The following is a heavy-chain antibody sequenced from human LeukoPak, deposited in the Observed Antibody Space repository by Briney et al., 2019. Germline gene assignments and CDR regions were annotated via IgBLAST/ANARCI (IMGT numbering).Heavy chain of an antibody. V-gene: IGHV3-30*01. CDR2: TSYDGNNK. Sequence: HPGGSLRLSCAASGFTFSRNVMHWVRQAPGKGLEGVTLTSYDGNNKFYADSVKGRFTISRDNSRNTLYLQMNSLRGEDAAVYSCARGGIPTGPYYYFYYMDVWGKGTAVTVTS. D-gene: IGHD3-10*01. J-gene: IGHJ6*03. CDR3: ARGGIPTGPYYYFYYMDV. CDR1: GFTFSRNV.